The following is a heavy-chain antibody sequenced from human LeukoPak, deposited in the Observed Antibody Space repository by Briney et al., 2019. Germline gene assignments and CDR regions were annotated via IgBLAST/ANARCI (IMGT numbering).Heavy chain of an antibody. CDR2: ISWNSGSI. CDR1: GFTFDDYA. V-gene: IGHV3-9*01. J-gene: IGHJ6*02. Sequence: PGRSLRLSCAASGFTFDDYAMHWVRQAPGKGLEWVSGISWNSGSIGYADSVKGRFTISRDNAKNTLYLQMNSLRAEDTAVYYCARAYDSSGYYLYYYYYGMDVWGQGTTVTVSS. CDR3: ARAYDSSGYYLYYYYYGMDV. D-gene: IGHD3-22*01.